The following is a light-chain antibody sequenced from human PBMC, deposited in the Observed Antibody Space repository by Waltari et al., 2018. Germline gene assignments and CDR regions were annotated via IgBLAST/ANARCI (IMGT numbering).Light chain of an antibody. J-gene: IGKJ5*01. Sequence: EIVLTQSPATVSLSPGERATLSCRASQSISSSLAWYQQKPGQAPRLLIYDASNMATGIPARFSGSGSGTDFTLTISSLEPEDFAVYYCQQRSNWPPITFGQGTRLEIK. CDR1: QSISSS. CDR3: QQRSNWPPIT. CDR2: DAS. V-gene: IGKV3-11*01.